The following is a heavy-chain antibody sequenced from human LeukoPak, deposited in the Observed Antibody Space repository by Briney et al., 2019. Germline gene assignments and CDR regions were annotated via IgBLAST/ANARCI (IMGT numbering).Heavy chain of an antibody. J-gene: IGHJ4*02. CDR3: ARGQEQLSDFDY. Sequence: GASVKVSCKASGYTFTSYNINWVRQATGQGLEWMGWMNPNSGNTGYAQKFQGRVTMTRNTSISTAYMELSSLRSEDTAVYYCARGQEQLSDFDYWGQGTLVTVSS. V-gene: IGHV1-8*01. CDR2: MNPNSGNT. D-gene: IGHD6-6*01. CDR1: GYTFTSYN.